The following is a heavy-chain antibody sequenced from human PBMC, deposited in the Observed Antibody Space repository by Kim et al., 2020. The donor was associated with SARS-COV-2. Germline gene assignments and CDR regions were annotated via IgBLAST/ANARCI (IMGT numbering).Heavy chain of an antibody. V-gene: IGHV3-21*01. D-gene: IGHD3-10*01. Sequence: ADSVKGRFTISRDNAKNSRYLQMNSLRAEDTAVYYCAGGSLAYYYYYYMDVWGKGTTVNVSS. J-gene: IGHJ6*03. CDR3: AGGSLAYYYYYYMDV.